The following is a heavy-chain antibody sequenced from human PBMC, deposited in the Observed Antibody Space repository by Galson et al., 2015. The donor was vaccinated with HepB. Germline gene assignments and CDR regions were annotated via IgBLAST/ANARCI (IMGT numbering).Heavy chain of an antibody. Sequence: SLRLSCAASGLTFGSYEVNWVRQAPGKGLEWVAYISGSGTIIHYADSVEGRFTISRDQNSLYLQMNSLRAEDTAVYYCAKEAGNPPFRGLDIWGQGTMVTVSS. CDR3: AKEAGNPPFRGLDI. D-gene: IGHD6-13*01. CDR1: GLTFGSYE. V-gene: IGHV3-48*03. CDR2: ISGSGTII. J-gene: IGHJ3*02.